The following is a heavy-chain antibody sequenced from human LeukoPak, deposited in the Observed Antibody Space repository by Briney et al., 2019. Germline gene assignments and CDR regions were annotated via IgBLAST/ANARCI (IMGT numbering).Heavy chain of an antibody. D-gene: IGHD6-19*01. CDR1: GYTLTELS. V-gene: IGHV1-24*01. CDR2: FDPEDGEK. Sequence: ASVKVSCKVSGYTLTELSMHWVRQAPGKGLEWMGGFDPEDGEKIYAQKFQGRVTMTEDTSTDTAYMELSSLRSEDTAVYYCATVRSSGWYRATDAFDIWGQGTMVTVSS. J-gene: IGHJ3*02. CDR3: ATVRSSGWYRATDAFDI.